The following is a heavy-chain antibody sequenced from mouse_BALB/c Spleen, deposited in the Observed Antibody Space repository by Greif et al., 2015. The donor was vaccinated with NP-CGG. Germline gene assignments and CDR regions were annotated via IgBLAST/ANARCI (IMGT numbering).Heavy chain of an antibody. CDR3: TRSSSGYVVGAMDY. D-gene: IGHD3-1*01. J-gene: IGHJ4*01. CDR1: GYTFTSYW. CDR2: IYPSDSYT. Sequence: QVQLQQPGAELVRPGASVKLSCKASGYTFTSYWINWVKQRPGQGLEWIGNIYPSDSYTNYNQKFKDKATLTVDKSSSTAYMQLSSPTSEDSAVYYCTRSSSGYVVGAMDYWGQGTSVTVSS. V-gene: IGHV1-69*02.